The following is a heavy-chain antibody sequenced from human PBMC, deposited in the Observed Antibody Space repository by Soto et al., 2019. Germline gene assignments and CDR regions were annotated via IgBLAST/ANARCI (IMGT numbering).Heavy chain of an antibody. CDR3: AKRAPDTYYFDY. D-gene: IGHD2-2*02. Sequence: EVQLLESGGGLIQPGGSLRLSCAVSGFTFSNYAMSWVRQAPGKGLEWVSTICVGGSAFYADSVKGRFTISRDNSKNTLFLQMNSLRAEDTALYHCAKRAPDTYYFDYWGQGTLVTVS. CDR1: GFTFSNYA. V-gene: IGHV3-23*01. CDR2: ICVGGSA. J-gene: IGHJ4*02.